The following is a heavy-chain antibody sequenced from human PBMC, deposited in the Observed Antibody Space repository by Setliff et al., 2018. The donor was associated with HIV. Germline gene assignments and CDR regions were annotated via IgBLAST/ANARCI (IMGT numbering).Heavy chain of an antibody. V-gene: IGHV1-46*01. CDR1: GYTFTRYY. CDR3: ARGFLTDISDY. Sequence: ASVKVSCKASGYTFTRYYMHWVRRAPGQGLAWMGVINPSGGSTTYAQKFQGRVSMTRDTSASTAYMGVSSLRSEDTAVYYCARGFLTDISDYWGQGTLVTVSS. D-gene: IGHD3-9*01. CDR2: INPSGGST. J-gene: IGHJ4*02.